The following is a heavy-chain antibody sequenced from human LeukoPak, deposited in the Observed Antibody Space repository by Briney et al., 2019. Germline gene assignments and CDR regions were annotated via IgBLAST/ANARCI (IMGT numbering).Heavy chain of an antibody. D-gene: IGHD1-26*01. CDR3: ASGDVGRFDY. J-gene: IGHJ4*02. CDR2: ISYGGSNK. CDR1: GFTFSNYA. Sequence: GGSLRLSCADSGFTFSNYAMSWVRQAPGKGLEWVAFISYGGSNKYYADSVKGRFTISRDNSKNTLFLQMDSLRTEDTAVYYCASGDVGRFDYWGQGTLVTVSS. V-gene: IGHV3-30-3*01.